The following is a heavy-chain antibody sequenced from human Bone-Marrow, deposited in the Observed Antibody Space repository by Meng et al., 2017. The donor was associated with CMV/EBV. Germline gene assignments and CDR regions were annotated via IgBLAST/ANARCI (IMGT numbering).Heavy chain of an antibody. D-gene: IGHD6-6*01. CDR3: ASIAARPGSDY. CDR1: GFTFSSYS. CDR2: ISSSSSYI. J-gene: IGHJ4*02. V-gene: IGHV3-21*01. Sequence: GESLKISCAASGFTFSSYSMNWVRQAPGKGLEWVSSISSSSSYIYYADSVKGRFTISRDNAKNTLCLQMNSLRAEDTAVYYCASIAARPGSDYWGQGTLVTVSS.